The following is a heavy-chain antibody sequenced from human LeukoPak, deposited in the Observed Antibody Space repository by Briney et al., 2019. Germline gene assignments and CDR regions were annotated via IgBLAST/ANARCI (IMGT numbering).Heavy chain of an antibody. CDR1: IHLYW. V-gene: IGHV3-7*01. CDR2: IQGDGSEK. Sequence: GGSLRLSCGLWIHLYWMTWVRQAPGKGLEWVANIQGDGSEKSYVDAVKGRFTISRDNAKNSLYLQMNSLRAEDTAVYYCARVEMATIHYWGQGTLVTVSS. J-gene: IGHJ4*02. CDR3: ARVEMATIHY. D-gene: IGHD5-24*01.